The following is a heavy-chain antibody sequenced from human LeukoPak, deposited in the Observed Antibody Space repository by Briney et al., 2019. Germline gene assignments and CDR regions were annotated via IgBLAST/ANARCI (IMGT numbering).Heavy chain of an antibody. CDR2: INHSGST. J-gene: IGHJ3*02. Sequence: SETLSLTCAVYGGSFSGYYWSWIRQPPGKGLEWIGEINHSGSTNYNPSLKSRVTISVDTSKNQFSLKLSSVTAADTAVYYCARIMVRGVIGAFDIWGQGTMVTVSS. D-gene: IGHD3-10*01. V-gene: IGHV4-34*01. CDR3: ARIMVRGVIGAFDI. CDR1: GGSFSGYY.